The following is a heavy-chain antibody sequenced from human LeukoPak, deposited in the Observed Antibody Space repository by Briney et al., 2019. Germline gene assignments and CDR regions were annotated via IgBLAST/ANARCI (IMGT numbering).Heavy chain of an antibody. CDR1: GDSVSSNTAA. J-gene: IGHJ3*02. D-gene: IGHD6-19*01. Sequence: SQTLSLTCAISGDSVSSNTAAWNWISQSPSRGLEWLGRTYYRSKWYNDYAIPVKGRITVNPDTSKNQVSLQLNSLTPEDTAIYYCAREVAGTGAFDIWGQGTVVTVSS. V-gene: IGHV6-1*01. CDR2: TYYRSKWYN. CDR3: AREVAGTGAFDI.